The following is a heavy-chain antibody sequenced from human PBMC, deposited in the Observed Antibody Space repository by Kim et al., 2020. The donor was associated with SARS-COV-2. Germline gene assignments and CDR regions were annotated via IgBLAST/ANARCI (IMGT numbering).Heavy chain of an antibody. Sequence: SVKVSCKASGGTFSNYAVNWVRQAPGQGLEWMGRILPMVDIPNYARNFQGRLTTTEDKSTSTAYMELTGLTSADTAVYYCARGGQVVIDGRVSLTPYDHWGQGALVTVSS. CDR1: GGTFSNYA. CDR3: ARGGQVVIDGRVSLTPYDH. V-gene: IGHV1-69*04. J-gene: IGHJ5*02. CDR2: ILPMVDIP. D-gene: IGHD2-21*01.